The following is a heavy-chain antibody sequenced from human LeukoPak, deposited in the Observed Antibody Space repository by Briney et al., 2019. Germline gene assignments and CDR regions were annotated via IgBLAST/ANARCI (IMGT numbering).Heavy chain of an antibody. CDR1: GQSLTGYF. V-gene: IGHV1-2*06. CDR2: IDPNTGDT. J-gene: IGHJ4*02. D-gene: IGHD3-10*01. CDR3: ARLGLHGSGTYYFFDY. Sequence: ASVKVSCKASGQSLTGYFIHWVRQAPGQGFEWVGRIDPNTGDTIYTQNFQGRVTVTSATSISTAYMELSRLTSDDTAVYFCARLGLHGSGTYYFFDYWGQGTLVTVSS.